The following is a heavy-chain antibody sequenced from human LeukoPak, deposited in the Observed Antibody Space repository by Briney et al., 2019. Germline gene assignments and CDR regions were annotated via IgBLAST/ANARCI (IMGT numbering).Heavy chain of an antibody. CDR3: AKDMVRGVIITPRWFDP. V-gene: IGHV3-53*01. J-gene: IGHJ5*02. CDR2: IYSGGST. CDR1: GFTVSSNY. D-gene: IGHD3-10*01. Sequence: GGSLRLSCAASGFTVSSNYMSWVRQAPGKGLEWVSVIYSGGSTYYADSVKGRFTVSRDNSKNTLYLQMNSLRAEDTAVYYCAKDMVRGVIITPRWFDPWGQGTLVTVSS.